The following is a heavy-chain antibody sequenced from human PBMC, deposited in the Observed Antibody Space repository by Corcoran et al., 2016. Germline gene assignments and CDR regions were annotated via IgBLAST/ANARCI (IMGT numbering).Heavy chain of an antibody. Sequence: QVQLVQSGAEVKKPGASVKVSCKASGYTFTGYQMHWVRQAPGQGLEWMGWINPNSGGTNYAQKFQGWVNMSRDTSISTAYMELNRLRSDDTAVYYCARDGSSGWGWCDPWGQGTLVTVSS. D-gene: IGHD6-19*01. CDR3: ARDGSSGWGWCDP. J-gene: IGHJ5*02. CDR1: GYTFTGYQ. V-gene: IGHV1-2*04. CDR2: INPNSGGT.